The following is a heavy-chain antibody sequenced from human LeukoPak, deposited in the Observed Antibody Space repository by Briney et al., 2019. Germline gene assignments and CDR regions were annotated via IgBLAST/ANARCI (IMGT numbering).Heavy chain of an antibody. CDR2: IKSDGITI. CDR1: GFTSSNYM. Sequence: GGSLRLSCAASGFTSSNYMMHWGRQAPGRGLVWVSRIKSDGITITYADSVKGRFTSSRDNTKNSLYLQMNRLRAEDTAVYYCARDLANYYDSSGYQDYWGQGTLVTVSS. CDR3: ARDLANYYDSSGYQDY. J-gene: IGHJ4*02. D-gene: IGHD3-22*01. V-gene: IGHV3-74*01.